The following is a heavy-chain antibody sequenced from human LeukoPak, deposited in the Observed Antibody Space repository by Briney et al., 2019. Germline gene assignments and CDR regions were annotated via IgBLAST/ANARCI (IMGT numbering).Heavy chain of an antibody. Sequence: GGSLRLSCAASGFTFSSYSMNWVRQAPGKGLEWVSYISSSSSTIYSADSVKGRLNITRDNAKHSLYLQMNSLRDEDTAVYYCARDRGYDFWSGYYGFDYWGQGTLVTVSS. J-gene: IGHJ4*02. CDR3: ARDRGYDFWSGYYGFDY. V-gene: IGHV3-48*02. D-gene: IGHD3-3*01. CDR1: GFTFSSYS. CDR2: ISSSSSTI.